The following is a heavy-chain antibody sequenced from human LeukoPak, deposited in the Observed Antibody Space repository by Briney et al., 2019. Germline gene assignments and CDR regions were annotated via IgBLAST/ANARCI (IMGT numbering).Heavy chain of an antibody. CDR2: IINNGANT. J-gene: IGHJ4*02. D-gene: IGHD1-26*01. CDR1: GFTFSSYA. V-gene: IGHV3-23*01. Sequence: GGSLRLSCAASGFTFSSYAMSWVRQAPGKGLEWVSGIINNGANTYYADSVKGRFTISRDNSKNTLYLQMNSLRAEDTAVYYCAKIAETSGSYGQGYDYWGQGTLVTVSS. CDR3: AKIAETSGSYGQGYDY.